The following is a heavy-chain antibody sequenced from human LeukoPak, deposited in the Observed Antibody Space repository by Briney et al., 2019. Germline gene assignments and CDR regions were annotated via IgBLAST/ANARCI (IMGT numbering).Heavy chain of an antibody. CDR3: ARSYGSGSSAGY. V-gene: IGHV4-39*01. Sequence: SETLSLTCTVSGGSISNSNYYWGWVRQPPGKGLEWIGTIYYSGNTYYNPSLKSRVTISVDTSKNQFSLKVSSVTAADTAVYYCARSYGSGSSAGYWGQGTLVTVSS. CDR1: GGSISNSNYY. CDR2: IYYSGNT. D-gene: IGHD3-10*01. J-gene: IGHJ4*02.